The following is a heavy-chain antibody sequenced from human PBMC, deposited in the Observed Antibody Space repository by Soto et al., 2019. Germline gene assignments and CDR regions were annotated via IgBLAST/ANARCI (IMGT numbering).Heavy chain of an antibody. CDR3: ARVYCSSTSCPYYFDY. D-gene: IGHD2-2*01. Sequence: ASVKVSCKASGYTFTSYGISWVRQAPGQGLEWMGWISAYNGNTNYAQKLQGRVTMTTDTSTSTAYMELRSLRSDDTAVYYCARVYCSSTSCPYYFDYWGQGTLVTVSS. CDR2: ISAYNGNT. J-gene: IGHJ4*02. CDR1: GYTFTSYG. V-gene: IGHV1-18*01.